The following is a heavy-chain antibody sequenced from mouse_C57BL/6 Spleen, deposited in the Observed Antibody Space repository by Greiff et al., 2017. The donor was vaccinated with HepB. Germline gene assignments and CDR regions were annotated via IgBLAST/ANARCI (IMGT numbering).Heavy chain of an antibody. J-gene: IGHJ1*03. CDR3: ASTTVAYWYFDV. D-gene: IGHD1-1*01. Sequence: QVQLKQPGAELVKPGASVKLSCKASGYTFTSYWMHWVKQRPGQGLEWIGMIHPNSGSTNYNEKFKSKATLTVDKASSTAYMQLSSLTSEDSAVYYCASTTVAYWYFDVWGTGTTVTVSS. CDR2: IHPNSGST. CDR1: GYTFTSYW. V-gene: IGHV1-64*01.